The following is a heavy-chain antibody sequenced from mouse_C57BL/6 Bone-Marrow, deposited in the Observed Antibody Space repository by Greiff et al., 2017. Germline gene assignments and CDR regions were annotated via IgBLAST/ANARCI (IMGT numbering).Heavy chain of an antibody. Sequence: QVHVKQSGPELVRPGASVKISCKAPGYTFTSYWMQWVRQRPGKGLEWIGEIFPGSGSTYYNEKFKGKATLTVDKSSSTTYMQLSSLTSEDSAVYFCATIYYYGGPDYWGQGTTLTVSS. V-gene: IGHV1-56*01. D-gene: IGHD1-1*02. CDR3: ATIYYYGGPDY. CDR1: GYTFTSYW. CDR2: IFPGSGST. J-gene: IGHJ2*01.